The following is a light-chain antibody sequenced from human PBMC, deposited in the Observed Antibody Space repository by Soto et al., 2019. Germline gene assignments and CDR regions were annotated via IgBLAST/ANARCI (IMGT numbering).Light chain of an antibody. V-gene: IGKV1-39*01. CDR1: QSISTY. CDR3: QQSYSNPTWT. J-gene: IGKJ1*01. Sequence: DVRLSHSPASLSASVGDRITITCRASQSISTYLNWYQQKPGEAPTLLVYDSSTLQSGVPSRFSGSGFGAEFTLTVSSLQPEDFATYYCQQSYSNPTWTFGQGTKVDI. CDR2: DSS.